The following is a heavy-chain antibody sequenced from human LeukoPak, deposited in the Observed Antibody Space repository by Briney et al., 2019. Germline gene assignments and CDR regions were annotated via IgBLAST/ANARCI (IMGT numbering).Heavy chain of an antibody. V-gene: IGHV4-38-2*01. J-gene: IGHJ5*02. CDR1: SYSISSGYC. CDR2: IYHSGST. Sequence: SETLSLTCAVPSYSISSGYCWGRIRQPPGKGLEWIGSIYHSGSTYYNPSLKSRVTISVDTSKNQFSLKLSSVTAADTAVYYCARIREYYGEYVGSDETNWFDPWGQGTLVTVSS. D-gene: IGHD4-17*01. CDR3: ARIREYYGEYVGSDETNWFDP.